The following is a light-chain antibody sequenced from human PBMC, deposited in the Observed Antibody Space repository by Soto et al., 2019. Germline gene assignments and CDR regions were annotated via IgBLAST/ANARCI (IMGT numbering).Light chain of an antibody. J-gene: IGKJ4*01. Sequence: EIVLTHSPGTLSLSPCERATLSCRASQSVSSSYLVWYQQKPGQAPRLLIYGASTRATGIPDRFSGSGSGTDFTLTISRLEPEDFAVYYCQQYGSSPLTFGGGTKVDIK. CDR2: GAS. CDR1: QSVSSSY. CDR3: QQYGSSPLT. V-gene: IGKV3-20*01.